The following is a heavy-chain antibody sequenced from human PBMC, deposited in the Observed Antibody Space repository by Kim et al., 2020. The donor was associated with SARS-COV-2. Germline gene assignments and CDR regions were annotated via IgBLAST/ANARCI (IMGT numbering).Heavy chain of an antibody. J-gene: IGHJ4*02. V-gene: IGHV3-48*03. D-gene: IGHD6-13*01. Sequence: ADSVKVRFTISRDNAKTSLYLQMNSLRAEDTAVYYCARGTSSWYMYYFDYWGQGTLVTVSS. CDR3: ARGTSSWYMYYFDY.